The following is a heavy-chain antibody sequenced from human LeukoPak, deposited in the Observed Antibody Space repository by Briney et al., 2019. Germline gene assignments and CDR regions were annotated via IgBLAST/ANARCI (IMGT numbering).Heavy chain of an antibody. CDR1: GGTFSSYA. CDR2: IIPILGIA. V-gene: IGHV1-69*04. J-gene: IGHJ6*03. D-gene: IGHD5/OR15-5a*01. CDR3: AREVYPRGPMDV. Sequence: SVKVSCRASGGTFSSYAISWVRQAPGQGLEWMGRIIPILGIANYAQKFQGRVTITADKSTSTAYMELSSLRSEDTAVYYCAREVYPRGPMDVWGKGTTVTVSS.